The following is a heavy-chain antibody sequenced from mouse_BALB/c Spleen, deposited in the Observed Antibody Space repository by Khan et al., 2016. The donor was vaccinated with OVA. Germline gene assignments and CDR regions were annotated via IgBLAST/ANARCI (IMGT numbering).Heavy chain of an antibody. CDR3: AIRAYYGNYGPYFDD. J-gene: IGHJ1*01. D-gene: IGHD2-10*01. V-gene: IGHV2-6-1*01. Sequence: QVQLKESGPGLVAPSQSLSITCTISGFSLTSYGVHWVRQPPGKGLEWLVVIWSDGHTTYNSALQSSLSIGKDNSKSQVFFKMISLLTDDTAIYSCAIRAYYGNYGPYFDDWGAGTTVTVSS. CDR1: GFSLTSYG. CDR2: IWSDGHT.